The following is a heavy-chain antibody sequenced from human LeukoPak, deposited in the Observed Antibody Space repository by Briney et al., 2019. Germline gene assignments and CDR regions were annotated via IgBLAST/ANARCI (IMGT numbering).Heavy chain of an antibody. Sequence: GASVKVSCKASGYTFTGYYMHWVRQAPGQGLEWMGWINPNSGGTNYAQKFQGRVTMTRDTSISTAYMELSRLRSDDTAVYYCARDTAGGYDSSGYYYFDYWGQGTLVTVSS. CDR2: INPNSGGT. CDR1: GYTFTGYY. V-gene: IGHV1-2*02. D-gene: IGHD3-22*01. J-gene: IGHJ4*02. CDR3: ARDTAGGYDSSGYYYFDY.